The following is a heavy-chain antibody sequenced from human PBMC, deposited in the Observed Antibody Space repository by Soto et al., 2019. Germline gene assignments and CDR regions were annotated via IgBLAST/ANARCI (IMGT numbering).Heavy chain of an antibody. CDR3: AREAVVGVIAGWFDP. CDR1: GFTFSTYS. D-gene: IGHD3-3*01. CDR2: ISNYNNYI. J-gene: IGHJ5*02. V-gene: IGHV3-21*01. Sequence: GGSLRLSCAASGFTFSTYSMNWVRQAPGKGLEWVSSISNYNNYIYCADSVKGRFTISRDNAKNSLYLQMNSLRAEDTAVYYCAREAVVGVIAGWFDPWGQGTLVTVSS.